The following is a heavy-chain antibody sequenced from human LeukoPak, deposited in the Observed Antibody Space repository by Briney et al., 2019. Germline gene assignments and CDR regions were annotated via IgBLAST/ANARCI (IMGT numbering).Heavy chain of an antibody. CDR2: ISAYNGNT. CDR1: GYTFTSYG. J-gene: IGHJ4*02. V-gene: IGHV1-18*01. CDR3: ARLFSSGWYVGGYFDF. D-gene: IGHD6-19*01. Sequence: ASVKVSCKASGYTFTSYGISWVRQAPGQGLEWMGWISAYNGNTNYAQKLQGRVTMTTDTSTSTAYMELRSLRSDDTAVYYCARLFSSGWYVGGYFDFWGQGTLVTVSS.